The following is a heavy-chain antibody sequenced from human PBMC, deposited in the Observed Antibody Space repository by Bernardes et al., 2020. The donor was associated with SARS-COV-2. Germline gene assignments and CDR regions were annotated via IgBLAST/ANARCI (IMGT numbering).Heavy chain of an antibody. V-gene: IGHV4-34*01. CDR1: GGSFSGYY. D-gene: IGHD3-3*01. J-gene: IGHJ4*02. CDR3: AKREYYDFWSGTIDY. CDR2: INHSGST. Sequence: SETLSLTCAVYGGSFSGYYWSWIRQPPGKGLEWIWEINHSGSTNYNPSLKSRVTISVDTSKNQFSLKLSSVTAADTAVYYCAKREYYDFWSGTIDYWGKGTLVTVSS.